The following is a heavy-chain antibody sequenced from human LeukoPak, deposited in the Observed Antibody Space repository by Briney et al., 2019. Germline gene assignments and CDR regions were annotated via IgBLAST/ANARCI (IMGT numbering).Heavy chain of an antibody. CDR2: INHSGST. V-gene: IGHV4-34*01. D-gene: IGHD3-3*01. CDR3: ARSNYDFWSGYYTPRCNLREGWFDP. Sequence: SETLSLTCAVYGGSFSGYYWSWIRQPPGKGLEWIGEINHSGSTNYNPSLKSRVTISVDTSKNQFSLKLSSVTAADTAVYYCARSNYDFWSGYYTPRCNLREGWFDPWGQGTLVTVSS. CDR1: GGSFSGYY. J-gene: IGHJ5*02.